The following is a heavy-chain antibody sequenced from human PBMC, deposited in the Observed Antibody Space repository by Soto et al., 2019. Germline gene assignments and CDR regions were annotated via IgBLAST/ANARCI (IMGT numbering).Heavy chain of an antibody. Sequence: SETQSLTCTVSGGTIRSYDWSWIRQPPGKGLEWIGYIYYSGSTNYNPSLKSRVTISVDTSKNQFSLKLSSVTAADTAVYYCASHEARGATTVYWGQGTLVTVPQ. D-gene: IGHD1-26*01. CDR1: GGTIRSYD. V-gene: IGHV4-59*08. CDR2: IYYSGST. J-gene: IGHJ4*02. CDR3: ASHEARGATTVY.